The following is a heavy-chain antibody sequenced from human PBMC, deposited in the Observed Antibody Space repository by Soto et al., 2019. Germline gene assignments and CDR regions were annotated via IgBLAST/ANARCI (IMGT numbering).Heavy chain of an antibody. CDR3: AKDRLLTGSYFDF. CDR1: GFTFRSYG. V-gene: IGHV3-30*18. Sequence: QVQLVESGGGVVQPGTFLRLSCAASGFTFRSYGIHWVRQAPGKGLEWVAVVSYDGSTTYYADSVKGRFTISRDNSKSTLYLQMNSLRAEDTAVYYCAKDRLLTGSYFDFWGQGTLVTVSS. J-gene: IGHJ4*02. CDR2: VSYDGSTT. D-gene: IGHD1-20*01.